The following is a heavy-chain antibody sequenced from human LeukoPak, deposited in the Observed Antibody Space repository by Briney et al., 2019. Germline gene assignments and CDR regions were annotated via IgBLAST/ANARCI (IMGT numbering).Heavy chain of an antibody. CDR2: TYYSGST. Sequence: PSETLSLTCTVSGGSISSSSYYWGWIRQPPGKGLEWIGTTYYSGSTYYNPSLKSRVTISVDTSKNQFSLKLSSVTAADTAVYYCARRKTTMVRGVIDYWGQGTLVTVSS. J-gene: IGHJ4*02. V-gene: IGHV4-39*01. CDR3: ARRKTTMVRGVIDY. CDR1: GGSISSSSYY. D-gene: IGHD3-10*01.